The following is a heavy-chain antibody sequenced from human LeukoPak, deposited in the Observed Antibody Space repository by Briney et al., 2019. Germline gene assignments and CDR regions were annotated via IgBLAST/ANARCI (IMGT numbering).Heavy chain of an antibody. CDR3: AREIDCTTTGCFVAFTRVLYGMDV. D-gene: IGHD2-2*01. V-gene: IGHV3-21*01. J-gene: IGHJ6*02. Sequence: GALRLSCAASGFTFKTYTMNWVRRAPGKGLEWVSSITSSGSDIYYADSVKGRFTISRDNAKISLYLQMDSLRAEDTAVYYCAREIDCTTTGCFVAFTRVLYGMDVWGQGTTVTVSS. CDR2: ITSSGSDI. CDR1: GFTFKTYT.